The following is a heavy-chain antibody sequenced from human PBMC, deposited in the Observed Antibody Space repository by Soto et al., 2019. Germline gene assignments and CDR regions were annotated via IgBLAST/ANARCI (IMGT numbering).Heavy chain of an antibody. J-gene: IGHJ6*02. V-gene: IGHV4-39*01. D-gene: IGHD2-15*01. CDR3: ARLVFHCLRGSCDDYNFYGLDV. CDR1: GGSISSTDHY. CDR2: IYYAGST. Sequence: SETLSLTCTVSGGSISSTDHYRGWIRQPPGKGLEWLGSIYYAGSTFHNPSLKRRATISVDTSRNQFSLRLSSVTASDTAVYYCARLVFHCLRGSCDDYNFYGLDVWGQGTTVTVSS.